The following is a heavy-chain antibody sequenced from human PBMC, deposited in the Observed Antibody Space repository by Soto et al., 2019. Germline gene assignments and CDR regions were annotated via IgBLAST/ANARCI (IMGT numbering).Heavy chain of an antibody. J-gene: IGHJ3*02. V-gene: IGHV3-7*01. CDR2: IKQDGSEK. CDR3: ARESIVGATNDAFDI. Sequence: SGGSLRLSCAASGFTFSSYWMSWVRQAPGKGLEWVADIKQDGSEKYYVDSVKGRFTISRDNAKNSLYLQMNSLRAEDTAVYYCARESIVGATNDAFDIWGQGTMVTVSS. D-gene: IGHD1-26*01. CDR1: GFTFSSYW.